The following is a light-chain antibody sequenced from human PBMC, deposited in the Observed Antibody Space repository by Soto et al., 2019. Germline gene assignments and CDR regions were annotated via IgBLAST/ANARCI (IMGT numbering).Light chain of an antibody. Sequence: QSALTQPRSVSGSPGQSVTISCTGTSSDVGGYNYVSWYQQHPGKAPKLMIYDVSKRPSGVPDRFSGSKSGNTASLTISGLQAEDEAEYYCCSYAGIYTFVFGTGTKVTVL. CDR3: CSYAGIYTFV. CDR2: DVS. CDR1: SSDVGGYNY. J-gene: IGLJ1*01. V-gene: IGLV2-11*01.